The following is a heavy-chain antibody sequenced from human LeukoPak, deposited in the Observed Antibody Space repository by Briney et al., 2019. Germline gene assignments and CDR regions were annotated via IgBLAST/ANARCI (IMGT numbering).Heavy chain of an antibody. CDR3: ARGGGYYDFWSGYFNNWFDP. V-gene: IGHV4-34*01. Sequence: SETLSLTCAVYGGSFSGYYWSWIRQPPGKGLEWIGEINHSGSINYNPSLKSRVTISVDTSKNQFSLKLSSVTAADTAVYYCARGGGYYDFWSGYFNNWFDPWGQGTLVTVSS. J-gene: IGHJ5*02. CDR1: GGSFSGYY. CDR2: INHSGSI. D-gene: IGHD3-3*01.